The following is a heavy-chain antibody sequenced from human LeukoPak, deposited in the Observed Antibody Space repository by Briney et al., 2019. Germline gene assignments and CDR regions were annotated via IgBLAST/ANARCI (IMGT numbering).Heavy chain of an antibody. J-gene: IGHJ4*02. D-gene: IGHD3-16*01. CDR1: GFTFTDLG. CDR2: ITGSRGDT. V-gene: IGHV3-23*01. CDR3: GREILGGGSFLNPPPH. Sequence: GGSLRLSCAASGFTFTDLGMMWVRQAPGKGLQWVSGITGSRGDTNYADSVKGRFTLSRDNSMNTLYLQMNSLRADDTAIYYCGREILGGGSFLNPPPHGGKGPLATVPP.